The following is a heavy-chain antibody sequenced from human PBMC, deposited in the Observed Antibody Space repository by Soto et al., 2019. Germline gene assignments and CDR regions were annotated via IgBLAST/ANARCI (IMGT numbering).Heavy chain of an antibody. Sequence: ASVKVACKASGYTFTSYDINWVRQATGQGLEWMGWMNPNSGNTGYAHKFQGRVTMTRNTSISTAYMELSSLRSEDTAVYYCASHLWFGEFNYYYYGMDVWGQGTTVTVSS. V-gene: IGHV1-8*01. J-gene: IGHJ6*02. D-gene: IGHD3-10*01. CDR1: GYTFTSYD. CDR3: ASHLWFGEFNYYYYGMDV. CDR2: MNPNSGNT.